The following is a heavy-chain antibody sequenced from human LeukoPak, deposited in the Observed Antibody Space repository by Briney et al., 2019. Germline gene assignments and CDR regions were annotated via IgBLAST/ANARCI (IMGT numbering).Heavy chain of an antibody. J-gene: IGHJ4*02. CDR1: GFTFSSYG. V-gene: IGHV3-30*18. CDR3: AKDDQWLATY. D-gene: IGHD6-19*01. CDR2: ISYDGSNK. Sequence: PGGSLTLSCAASGFTFSSYGMHWVRQAPGKGLEWVAVISYDGSNKYYADSVKGRFTISRDNSKNTLYLQMNSLRAEDTAVYYCAKDDQWLATYWGQGTLVTVSS.